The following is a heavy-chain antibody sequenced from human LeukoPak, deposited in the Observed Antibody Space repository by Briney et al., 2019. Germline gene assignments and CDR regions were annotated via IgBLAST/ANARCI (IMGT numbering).Heavy chain of an antibody. J-gene: IGHJ6*04. D-gene: IGHD4-17*01. Sequence: ASVMVSCTASGYTCTTYGISWVRQAPGQGLERMGWINPNTGVTNYAQKFQGRVTLTRDTSIITAYMELTRLRSDDTAMYYCARGRTTVTTGYYGMDVWGEGTTLAVSS. CDR3: ARGRTTVTTGYYGMDV. CDR1: GYTCTTYG. CDR2: INPNTGVT. V-gene: IGHV1-2*02.